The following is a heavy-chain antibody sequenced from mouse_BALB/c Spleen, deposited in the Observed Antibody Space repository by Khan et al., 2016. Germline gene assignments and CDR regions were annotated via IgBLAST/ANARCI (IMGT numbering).Heavy chain of an antibody. Sequence: QIQLVQSGAELMKPGASVKISCKATGYTFSSYWIEWVKQRPGHGLEWIGEILPGSGSTNYNEKFKGKATFTADTSSNTAYMQLSSLTSEDSAVYYCATGFAYWGQGTLVTVSA. V-gene: IGHV1-9*01. CDR1: GYTFSSYW. J-gene: IGHJ3*01. CDR3: ATGFAY. CDR2: ILPGSGST.